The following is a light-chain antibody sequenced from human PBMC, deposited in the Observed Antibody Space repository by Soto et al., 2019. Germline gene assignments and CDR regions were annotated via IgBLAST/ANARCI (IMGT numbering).Light chain of an antibody. J-gene: IGKJ3*01. CDR3: QQRSNWPPAGIT. CDR1: QSVSSY. V-gene: IGKV3-11*01. CDR2: DAS. Sequence: EIVLTQSPATLSLSPGERATLSCRASQSVSSYLAWYQQKPGQAPRLLIYDASNRATGIPARFSGSGSGTDFTLTISSLEPEDFAVYYCQQRSNWPPAGITFGPRTKVDIK.